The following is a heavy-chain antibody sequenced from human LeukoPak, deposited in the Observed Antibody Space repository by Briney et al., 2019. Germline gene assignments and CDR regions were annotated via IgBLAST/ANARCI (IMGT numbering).Heavy chain of an antibody. CDR3: ARDGGAAGFDY. J-gene: IGHJ4*02. CDR2: ISSSGSTI. Sequence: GGSLKLSCAASGFSFSSYAMSWVRQAPGKGLEWVSYISSSGSTIYYADSVKGRFTISRDNAKNSLYLQMNSLRAEDTAVYYCARDGGAAGFDYWGQGTLVTVSS. CDR1: GFSFSSYA. V-gene: IGHV3-48*04. D-gene: IGHD6-13*01.